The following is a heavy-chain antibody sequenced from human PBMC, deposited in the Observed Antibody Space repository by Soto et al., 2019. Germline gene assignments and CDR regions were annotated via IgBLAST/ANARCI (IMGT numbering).Heavy chain of an antibody. J-gene: IGHJ4*02. CDR3: ATSYGSGYRAFDY. CDR1: GYTFTSYA. D-gene: IGHD3-10*01. Sequence: ASVKVSCKASGYTFTSYAMHWVRQAPGQRLEWMGWINAGNGNIKYSQKFQGRVTITRDTSASTAYMELSSLRSEDTAFYYCATSYGSGYRAFDYWGQGALVTVSS. CDR2: INAGNGNI. V-gene: IGHV1-3*01.